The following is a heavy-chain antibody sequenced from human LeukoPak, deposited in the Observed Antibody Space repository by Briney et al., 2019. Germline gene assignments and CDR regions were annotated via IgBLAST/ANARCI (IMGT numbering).Heavy chain of an antibody. D-gene: IGHD6-19*01. V-gene: IGHV4-59*08. J-gene: IGHJ4*02. CDR1: GGSISSYY. CDR3: ARHASSGWYDY. CDR2: TYYSGST. Sequence: PSETLSLTCTVSGGSISSYYWSWIRQPPGKGLEWIGYTYYSGSTNYKPSLKSRVTISVDTSENQFSLQLSSVTAADTAVYYCARHASSGWYDYWGQGTLVTVSS.